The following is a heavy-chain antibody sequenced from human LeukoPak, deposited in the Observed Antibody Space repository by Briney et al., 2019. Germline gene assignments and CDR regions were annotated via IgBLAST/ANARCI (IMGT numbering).Heavy chain of an antibody. CDR3: ARHQSGCSSTSCYVYFDY. V-gene: IGHV4-59*08. Sequence: SETLSLTCTVSGGSISSYYWSWIRQPPGQGLEWIGYIYYSGSTNYNPSLKSRVTISVDTSKNQFSLKLSSVTAADTAVYYCARHQSGCSSTSCYVYFDYWGQGTLVTVSS. CDR2: IYYSGST. J-gene: IGHJ4*02. D-gene: IGHD2-2*01. CDR1: GGSISSYY.